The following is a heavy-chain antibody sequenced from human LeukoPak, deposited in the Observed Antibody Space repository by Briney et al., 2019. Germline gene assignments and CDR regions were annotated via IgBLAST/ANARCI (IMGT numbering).Heavy chain of an antibody. CDR1: GFTFRSYG. Sequence: HPGGSLRLSCAASGFTFRSYGIHWVRQAPGKGLEWVAFIRYDGSNKYYADSVKGRFTISRDNSKNTLYLQMNSLRAEDTAVYYCAGGSYRYSDYWGQGTLVTVSS. J-gene: IGHJ4*02. D-gene: IGHD3-16*02. CDR3: AGGSYRYSDY. V-gene: IGHV3-30*02. CDR2: IRYDGSNK.